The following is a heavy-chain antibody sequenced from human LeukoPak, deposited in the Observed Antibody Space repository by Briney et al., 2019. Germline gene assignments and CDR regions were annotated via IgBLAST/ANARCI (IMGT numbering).Heavy chain of an antibody. V-gene: IGHV3-23*01. Sequence: GGSPRLSCAASGFIFNSYAMAWVRQAPEKGLEWVSSIIDSGISTYYADSVKGRFTISRDNSKNTLYLQMNSLRAEDTAVYYCAKGSRGNYDYWGQGTLVTVSS. CDR3: AKGSRGNYDY. CDR1: GFIFNSYA. CDR2: IIDSGIST. J-gene: IGHJ4*02. D-gene: IGHD1-26*01.